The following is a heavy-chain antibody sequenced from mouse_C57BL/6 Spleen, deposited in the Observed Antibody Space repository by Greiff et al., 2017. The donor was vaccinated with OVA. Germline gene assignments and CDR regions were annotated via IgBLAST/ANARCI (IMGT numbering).Heavy chain of an antibody. CDR2: IRSKSNNYAT. V-gene: IGHV10-1*01. CDR1: GFSFNTYA. J-gene: IGHJ2*01. Sequence: EVHLVESGGGLVQPKGSLKLSCAASGFSFNTYAMNWVRQAPGKGLEWVARIRSKSNNYATYYADSVKDRFTISRDDSESMLYLQMNNLKTEDTAMYYCVRQKSQVYFDYWGQGTTLTVSS. D-gene: IGHD3-2*02. CDR3: VRQKSQVYFDY.